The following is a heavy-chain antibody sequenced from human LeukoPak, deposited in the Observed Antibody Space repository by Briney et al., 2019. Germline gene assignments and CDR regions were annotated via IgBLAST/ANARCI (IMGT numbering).Heavy chain of an antibody. J-gene: IGHJ4*02. CDR2: ISSSSSYI. Sequence: GGSLRLSCAAPGFTFSSYSMNWVRQAPGKGLEWVSSISSSSSYIYYVDSVKGRFTISRDNAKNSLYLQMNSLRAEDTAVYYCARDEVTSLDYWGQGTLVTVSS. CDR1: GFTFSSYS. CDR3: ARDEVTSLDY. D-gene: IGHD4-17*01. V-gene: IGHV3-21*01.